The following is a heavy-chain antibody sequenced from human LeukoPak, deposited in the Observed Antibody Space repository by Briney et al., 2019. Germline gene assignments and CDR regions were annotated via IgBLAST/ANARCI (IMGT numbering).Heavy chain of an antibody. V-gene: IGHV3-21*01. Sequence: GALRLSCAASGFTFDDYGMSWVRQAPGKGLEWVSSISSSSSYIYYADSVKGRFTISRDNAKNSLYLQMNSLRAEDTAVYYCARGSDEYSSSFDPWGQGTLVTVSS. CDR2: ISSSSSYI. J-gene: IGHJ5*02. D-gene: IGHD6-6*01. CDR3: ARGSDEYSSSFDP. CDR1: GFTFDDYG.